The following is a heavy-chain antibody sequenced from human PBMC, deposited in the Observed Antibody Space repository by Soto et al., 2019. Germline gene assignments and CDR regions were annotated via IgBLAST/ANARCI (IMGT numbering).Heavy chain of an antibody. V-gene: IGHV3-7*03. J-gene: IGHJ3*02. D-gene: IGHD3-22*01. CDR3: ARDPHYYDSSGGGARVFDI. Sequence: EVQLVESGGGLVQPGGSLRLSCAASGFTFSSYWMSWVRQAPGKGLEWVANIKQDGSEKYYVDSVKGRFTISRDNAKNSLYLQMNSLRAEDTAVYYCARDPHYYDSSGGGARVFDIWGQGTMVTVSS. CDR2: IKQDGSEK. CDR1: GFTFSSYW.